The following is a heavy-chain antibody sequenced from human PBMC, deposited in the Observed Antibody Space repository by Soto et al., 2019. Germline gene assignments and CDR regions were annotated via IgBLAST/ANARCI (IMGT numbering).Heavy chain of an antibody. V-gene: IGHV3-30-3*01. Sequence: ALRLSCAASAFTFSTYAMHWVRQAPGKGLEWVAFISYDGSNKYYADSVKGRFTISRDNSKNTLYLQMNSLRAEDAAVYYCARVSPTHNPGPYYFDYRGQRTLVTVSS. D-gene: IGHD1-20*01. CDR2: ISYDGSNK. CDR1: AFTFSTYA. CDR3: ARVSPTHNPGPYYFDY. J-gene: IGHJ4*02.